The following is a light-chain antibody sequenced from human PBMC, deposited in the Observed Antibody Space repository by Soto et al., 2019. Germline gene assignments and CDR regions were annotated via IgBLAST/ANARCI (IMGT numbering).Light chain of an antibody. CDR3: LQYNSWPRT. CDR1: QNIGIN. Sequence: EIVMTQSPATLSVSQGDRATLSCRASQNIGINFAWCQQRLGQVPRLLIYGASTRASGIPARFSGSGSGTEFTLTISSLQSEDFAVYYCLQYNSWPRTFGQGTKVEL. V-gene: IGKV3-15*01. CDR2: GAS. J-gene: IGKJ1*01.